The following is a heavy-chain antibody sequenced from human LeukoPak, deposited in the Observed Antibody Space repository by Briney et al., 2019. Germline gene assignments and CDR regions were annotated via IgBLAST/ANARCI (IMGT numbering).Heavy chain of an antibody. CDR2: ISSSSSYI. J-gene: IGHJ4*02. CDR3: ARGWYSSGCFDY. Sequence: GGSLRLSCAASGFTFSSYEMNWVRQAPGKGLEWVSSISSSSSYIYYADSVKGRFTISRDNAKNSLYLQMNSLRAEDTAVYYCARGWYSSGCFDYWGQGTLVTVSS. D-gene: IGHD6-19*01. V-gene: IGHV3-21*01. CDR1: GFTFSSYE.